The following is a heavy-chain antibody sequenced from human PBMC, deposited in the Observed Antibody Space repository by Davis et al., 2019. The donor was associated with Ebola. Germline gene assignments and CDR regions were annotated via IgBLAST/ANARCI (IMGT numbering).Heavy chain of an antibody. D-gene: IGHD1-26*01. CDR1: GFTFSSYA. J-gene: IGHJ6*04. CDR2: ISYDGANK. CDR3: ARGGTGRVFYYYGMDV. Sequence: GESLKISCAASGFTFSSYAIHWVRQAPGKGLEWVAAISYDGANKYYADSVKGRFTISRDNSKNTLYLQMNRLTAEDTAVYYCARGGTGRVFYYYGMDVWGKGTTVTVSS. V-gene: IGHV3-30-3*01.